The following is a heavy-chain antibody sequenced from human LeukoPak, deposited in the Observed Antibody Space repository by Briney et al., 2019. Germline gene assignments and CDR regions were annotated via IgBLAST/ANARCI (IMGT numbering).Heavy chain of an antibody. Sequence: GGSLRLSCAASGFTFSSYGMHWVRQAPGKGLEWVSVISGSGGSTYYADSVKGRFTISRDNSKNTLYLQMNSLRAEDTAVYYCARDPPGIAVAGTTHDAFDIWGQGTMVTVSS. V-gene: IGHV3-23*01. CDR1: GFTFSSYG. D-gene: IGHD6-19*01. J-gene: IGHJ3*02. CDR2: ISGSGGST. CDR3: ARDPPGIAVAGTTHDAFDI.